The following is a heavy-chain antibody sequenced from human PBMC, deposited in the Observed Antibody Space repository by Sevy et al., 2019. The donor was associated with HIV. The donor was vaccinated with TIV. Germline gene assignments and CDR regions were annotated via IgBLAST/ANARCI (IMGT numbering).Heavy chain of an antibody. D-gene: IGHD1-26*01. CDR3: ARISGSYQWGCDY. Sequence: SETLSLTCTVSAASITSYYWSWIRQPPGKGLEWIGYFYYSGSANYNPSLKSRVTMSVDTSKNQFSLKLSSVTAADTAVYYCARISGSYQWGCDYWGQGTLVTVSS. J-gene: IGHJ4*02. CDR1: AASITSYY. CDR2: FYYSGSA. V-gene: IGHV4-59*12.